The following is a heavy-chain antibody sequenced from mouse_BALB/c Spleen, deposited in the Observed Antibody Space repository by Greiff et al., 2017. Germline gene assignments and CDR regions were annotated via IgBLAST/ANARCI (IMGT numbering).Heavy chain of an antibody. Sequence: DVMLVESGGDLVKPGGSLKLSCAASGFTFSSYGMSWVRQTPDKRLEWVATISSGGSYTYYPDSVKGRFTISRDNAKNTLYLQMSSLKSEDTAMYYCARSMITPFAYWGQGTLVTVSA. V-gene: IGHV5-6*02. CDR2: ISSGGSYT. CDR1: GFTFSSYG. D-gene: IGHD2-4*01. CDR3: ARSMITPFAY. J-gene: IGHJ3*01.